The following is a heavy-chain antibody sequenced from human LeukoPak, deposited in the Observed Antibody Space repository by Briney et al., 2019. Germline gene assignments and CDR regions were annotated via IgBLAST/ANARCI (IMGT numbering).Heavy chain of an antibody. CDR3: TRLLPTSHHYFAY. Sequence: GGSLRLSCAASGFTVSDDYLSWVRQAPGKGLEWVSVIYGGGDRYYAASVRGRFTISRDNSEKTLFLQMNSLRAEDTAVYYCTRLLPTSHHYFAYWGQGTLVTVSS. CDR1: GFTVSDDY. CDR2: IYGGGDR. J-gene: IGHJ4*02. V-gene: IGHV3-53*01.